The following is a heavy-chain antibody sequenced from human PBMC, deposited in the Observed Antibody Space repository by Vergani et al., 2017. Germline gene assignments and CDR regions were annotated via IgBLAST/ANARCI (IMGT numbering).Heavy chain of an antibody. CDR2: ISSSSSYI. V-gene: IGHV3-21*04. D-gene: IGHD4-17*01. CDR1: GFTFSSYS. CDR3: ARPTVTTPPTDYYGMDV. Sequence: EVQLVESGGGLVKPGGSLRLSCAASGFTFSSYSMNWVRQAPGKGLEWVSSISSSSSYIYYADSVKGRFTISRDNAKNSLYLQMNSLRAEDTAVYYCARPTVTTPPTDYYGMDVWGQGTTVTVSS. J-gene: IGHJ6*02.